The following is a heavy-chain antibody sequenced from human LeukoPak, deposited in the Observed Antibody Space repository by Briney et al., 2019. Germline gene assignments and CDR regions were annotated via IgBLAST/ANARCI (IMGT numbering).Heavy chain of an antibody. CDR2: IYPGDSDT. V-gene: IGHV5-51*01. J-gene: IGHJ4*02. D-gene: IGHD3-10*01. Sequence: GESLRISCKGSGYSFTSYWIGWVRQMPGKGLEWMGVIYPGDSDTRYSPSFQGQVTISADKSISTAYLQWSSLKASDTAMYYCAKMSMVRGVVHWGQGTLVTVSS. CDR3: AKMSMVRGVVH. CDR1: GYSFTSYW.